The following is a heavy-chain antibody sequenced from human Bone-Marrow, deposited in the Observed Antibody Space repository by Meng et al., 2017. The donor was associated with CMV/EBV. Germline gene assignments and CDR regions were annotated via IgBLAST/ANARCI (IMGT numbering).Heavy chain of an antibody. D-gene: IGHD6-6*01. CDR2: INPNNSGT. V-gene: IGHV1-2*02. Sequence: ASVKISCKASGYTFIGYYMHWVRQAPGQGLEWMGWINPNNSGTDCAQKFQGRVTMTRDTSISKAYMELRSLRSDDTALYYCAREYEYASSYMDDAFDIWGQGTMVTVSS. CDR3: AREYEYASSYMDDAFDI. J-gene: IGHJ3*02. CDR1: GYTFIGYY.